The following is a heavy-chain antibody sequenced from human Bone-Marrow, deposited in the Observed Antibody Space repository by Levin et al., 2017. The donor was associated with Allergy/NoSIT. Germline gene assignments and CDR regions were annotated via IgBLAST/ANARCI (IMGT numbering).Heavy chain of an antibody. V-gene: IGHV3-30-3*01. CDR2: ISYDGSNK. D-gene: IGHD3-10*01. CDR3: ARDLGVTPGEYYYYGMDV. Sequence: GGSLRLSCAASGFTFSSYAMHWVRQAPGKGLEWVAVISYDGSNKYYADSVKGRFTISRDNSKNTLYLQMNSLRAEDTAVYYCARDLGVTPGEYYYYGMDVWGQGTTVTVSS. J-gene: IGHJ6*02. CDR1: GFTFSSYA.